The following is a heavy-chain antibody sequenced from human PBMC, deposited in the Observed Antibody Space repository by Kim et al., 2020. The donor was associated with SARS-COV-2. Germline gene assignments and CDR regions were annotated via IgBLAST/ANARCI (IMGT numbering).Heavy chain of an antibody. D-gene: IGHD3-10*01. CDR2: IASSGGDR. CDR3: ATTHSSYSGSGYNRPDY. CDR1: GFTFSDYY. J-gene: IGHJ4*02. Sequence: GGSLRLSCAASGFTFSDYYMSWIRQAPGKGLEWVAYIASSGGDRDYAESVMGRFTISRDNAKNSLHLQMNSLRDEDTAVCYCATTHSSYSGSGYNRPDYWGQGTLVTVSS. V-gene: IGHV3-11*04.